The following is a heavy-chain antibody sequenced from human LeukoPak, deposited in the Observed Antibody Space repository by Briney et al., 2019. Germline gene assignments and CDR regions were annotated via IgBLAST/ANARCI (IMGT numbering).Heavy chain of an antibody. CDR2: IISKAYGGTA. J-gene: IGHJ4*02. CDR3: ARSTYSSSYYVVFDY. CDR1: GFTFGDYA. Sequence: GGSLRLSCTASGFTFGDYAMSWVRQAPGKGLEWITFIISKAYGGTAEYAASVRGRFTFSRDDSKSIAYLQLNSLKTEDTAIYYCARSTYSSSYYVVFDYWGQGTLVTVSS. V-gene: IGHV3-49*04. D-gene: IGHD6-13*01.